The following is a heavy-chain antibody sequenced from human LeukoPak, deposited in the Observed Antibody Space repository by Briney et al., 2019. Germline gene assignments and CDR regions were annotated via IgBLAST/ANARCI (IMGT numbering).Heavy chain of an antibody. Sequence: ASVKVSCKASGYTFTSYGISWVRHAPGQGLEWMGWISAYNGNTNYAQKLQGRVTMTTDTSTSTAYTELRSLRSDDTAVYYCARESLWFGELLYYFDYWGQGTLVTVSS. CDR3: ARESLWFGELLYYFDY. CDR2: ISAYNGNT. J-gene: IGHJ4*02. V-gene: IGHV1-18*01. CDR1: GYTFTSYG. D-gene: IGHD3-10*01.